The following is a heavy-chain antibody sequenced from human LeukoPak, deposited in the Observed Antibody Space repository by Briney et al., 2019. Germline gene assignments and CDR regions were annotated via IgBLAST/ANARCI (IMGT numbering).Heavy chain of an antibody. V-gene: IGHV4-34*01. CDR1: GGSFSGYY. D-gene: IGHD5-18*01. CDR2: INHSGST. J-gene: IGHJ5*02. CDR3: ARGSGGYSYGNNWFDP. Sequence: SETLSLTCAVYGGSFSGYYWSWIRQPPGKGLGWIGEINHSGSTNYNPSLKSRVTISVDTSKNQFSLKLSSVTAADTAVYYCARGSGGYSYGNNWFDPWGQGTLVTVSS.